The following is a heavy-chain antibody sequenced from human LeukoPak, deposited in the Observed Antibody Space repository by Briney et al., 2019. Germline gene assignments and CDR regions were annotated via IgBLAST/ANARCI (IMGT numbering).Heavy chain of an antibody. CDR1: GGSISSYY. Sequence: PSETLPLTCTVSGGSISSYYWSWIRQPPGKGLEWIGYIYYSGSPNYSPSLKSRVTISVDTSKNQFSLKLSSVTAADTAVYYCARQRTFDYWGQGILVTVSS. CDR3: ARQRTFDY. V-gene: IGHV4-59*08. J-gene: IGHJ4*02. CDR2: IYYSGSP.